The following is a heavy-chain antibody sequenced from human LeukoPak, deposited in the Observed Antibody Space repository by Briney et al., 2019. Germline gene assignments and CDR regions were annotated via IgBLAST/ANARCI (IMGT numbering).Heavy chain of an antibody. CDR3: ARESIAVAVPYYYYMDV. CDR2: INPSGGST. V-gene: IGHV1-46*01. D-gene: IGHD6-19*01. J-gene: IGHJ6*03. CDR1: GYTFTSYY. Sequence: ASVKVSCKASGYTFTSYYMHWVRQAPGQGLEWMGIINPSGGSTSYAQKFQGRVTMTRDTSTSTVYMELSSLRSEDTAVYYCARESIAVAVPYYYYMDVWGKGTTATVSS.